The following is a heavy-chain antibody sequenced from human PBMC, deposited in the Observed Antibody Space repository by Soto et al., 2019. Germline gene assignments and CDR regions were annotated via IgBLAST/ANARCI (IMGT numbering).Heavy chain of an antibody. Sequence: PGESLKISCKGSGYSFTSYWIGWVRQMPGKGLEWMGIIYPGDSYTNYSPSFQGHVTISADKSISTAYLQWSSLKASDTAMYYCASQYCGGDCYSPTYYYYYGMDVWGQGTTVTVSS. CDR1: GYSFTSYW. CDR3: ASQYCGGDCYSPTYYYYYGMDV. CDR2: IYPGDSYT. J-gene: IGHJ6*02. V-gene: IGHV5-51*01. D-gene: IGHD2-21*02.